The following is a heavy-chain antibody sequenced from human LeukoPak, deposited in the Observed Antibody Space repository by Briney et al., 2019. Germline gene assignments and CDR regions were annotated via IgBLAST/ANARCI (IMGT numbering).Heavy chain of an antibody. V-gene: IGHV3-53*01. Sequence: GGSLRLSCAASGFTVSSNYMNWVRQAPGKGLEWVSVIYSDGNTYYADSVKGRFTISRDNSKNTLYLQMNSLRAEDTAVYYCAKEGTPRVSTWYDLWGQGIQVIVSS. D-gene: IGHD3-10*01. CDR2: IYSDGNT. J-gene: IGHJ5*02. CDR3: AKEGTPRVSTWYDL. CDR1: GFTVSSNY.